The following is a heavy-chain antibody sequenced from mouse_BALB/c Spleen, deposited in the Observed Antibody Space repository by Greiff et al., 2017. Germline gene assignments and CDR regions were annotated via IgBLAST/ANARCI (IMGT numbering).Heavy chain of an antibody. Sequence: QVQLKQPGAELVKPGTSVKLSCKASGYNFTSYWINWVKLRPGQGLEWIGDIYPGSGSTNYNEKFKSKATLTVDTSSSTAYMQLSSLASEDSALYYCARWDAMDYWGQGTSVTVSS. J-gene: IGHJ4*01. CDR2: IYPGSGST. CDR3: ARWDAMDY. V-gene: IGHV1-55*01. CDR1: GYNFTSYW.